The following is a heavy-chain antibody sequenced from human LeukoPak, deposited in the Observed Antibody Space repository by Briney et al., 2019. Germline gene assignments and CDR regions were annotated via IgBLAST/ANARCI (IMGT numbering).Heavy chain of an antibody. Sequence: GRSLRLSCAPSGFTFDDYAMHWVRQAPGKGLEWVSGISWNSGSIGYADSVKGRFTISRDNAKNSLYLQMNSLRAEDMALYYCAKGGTYYDFWSGYPDYFDYWGQGTLVTVSS. CDR1: GFTFDDYA. D-gene: IGHD3-3*01. CDR3: AKGGTYYDFWSGYPDYFDY. J-gene: IGHJ4*02. CDR2: ISWNSGSI. V-gene: IGHV3-9*03.